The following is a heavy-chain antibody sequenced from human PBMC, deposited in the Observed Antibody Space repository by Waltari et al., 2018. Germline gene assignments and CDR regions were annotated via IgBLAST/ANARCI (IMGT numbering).Heavy chain of an antibody. V-gene: IGHV4-38-2*01. CDR2: IYHGGGT. J-gene: IGHJ3*02. CDR3: ARGKATLGAFDI. Sequence: QVQLQESGPGLVKPSETLSLTCAVSGYSISSGYYWGWIRQPPGKGLAWLGSIYHGGGTYYHPSLKGRVTISVDTAKNQFPLKLSSVTAADTAVYYCARGKATLGAFDIWGQGTMVTVSS. D-gene: IGHD1-26*01. CDR1: GYSISSGYY.